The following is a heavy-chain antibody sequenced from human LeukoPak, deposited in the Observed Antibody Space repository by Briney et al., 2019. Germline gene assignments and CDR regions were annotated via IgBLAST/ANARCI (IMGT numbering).Heavy chain of an antibody. CDR1: GFTFSNYW. CDR2: INEDGGDK. CDR3: VSWAGKYYETSDYSLAPSNS. V-gene: IGHV3-7*01. D-gene: IGHD3-22*01. Sequence: QPGGSLRLSCAASGFTFSNYWMSWIRQAPGKGLEWAAHINEDGGDKYYVESVKGRFTISRDNAKNSLYRQMNSLRAEDTAVYYCVSWAGKYYETSDYSLAPSNSWGQGTLVTVSS. J-gene: IGHJ5*02.